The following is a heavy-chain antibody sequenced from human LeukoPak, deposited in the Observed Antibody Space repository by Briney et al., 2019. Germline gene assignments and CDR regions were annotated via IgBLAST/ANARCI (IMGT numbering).Heavy chain of an antibody. J-gene: IGHJ3*02. CDR1: GSFFRSGYY. CDR3: ARVASSVRDDPFDI. D-gene: IGHD6-19*01. V-gene: IGHV4-38-2*02. Sequence: SETLSLTCTVSGSFFRSGYYWGWIRQPPGKGLEWVGSLYHTGSTYYNPSLKSRVTISLDTSKKQFSLNLKYVTAADTAVYYCARVASSVRDDPFDIWGQGTRVTVSS. CDR2: LYHTGST.